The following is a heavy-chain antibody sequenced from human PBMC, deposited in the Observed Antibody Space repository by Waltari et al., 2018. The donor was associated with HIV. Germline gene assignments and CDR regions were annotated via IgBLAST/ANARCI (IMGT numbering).Heavy chain of an antibody. Sequence: QVQLVQSGAEVKKPGASVKVSCKASVYSFTIYDINWVRQATGQGLEWRGWMTPSSGNTGSAQKFQGRVNMSRNTSVSTVYMELSTLKSDDTAIYFCARGGSTHTHFAYWGQGTLVTVSS. CDR3: ARGGSTHTHFAY. D-gene: IGHD1-26*01. V-gene: IGHV1-8*01. CDR2: MTPSSGNT. CDR1: VYSFTIYD. J-gene: IGHJ4*02.